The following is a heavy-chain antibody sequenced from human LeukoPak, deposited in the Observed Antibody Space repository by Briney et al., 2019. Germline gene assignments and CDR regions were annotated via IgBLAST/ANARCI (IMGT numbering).Heavy chain of an antibody. CDR1: GFTFSSYS. CDR3: ARDGVLLWFGEYFDY. D-gene: IGHD3-10*01. Sequence: TGGSLRLSCAASGFTFSSYSMNWVRQAPGKGLEWVSSISSSSSYIYYADSVKGRFTISRDNAKNSLYLQMNSLRAEDTAVYYCARDGVLLWFGEYFDYWGQGTLVTVSS. V-gene: IGHV3-21*01. CDR2: ISSSSSYI. J-gene: IGHJ4*02.